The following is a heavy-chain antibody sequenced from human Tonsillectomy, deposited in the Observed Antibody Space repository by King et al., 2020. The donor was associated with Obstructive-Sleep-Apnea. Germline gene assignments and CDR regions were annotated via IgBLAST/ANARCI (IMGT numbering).Heavy chain of an antibody. CDR1: EFSVSDNY. CDR3: ARAYSRNYFYYGMDV. CDR2: IYSGGTT. Sequence: VQLVESGGGLVQPGGSLRLSCAASEFSVSDNYMSWVRQAPGKGLEWVSVIYSGGTTYYTDSVKGRFSISRDNSKNMLYLQIDSLIAEDTGVYYCARAYSRNYFYYGMDVWGQGATVTVSS. D-gene: IGHD1-26*01. J-gene: IGHJ6*02. V-gene: IGHV3-66*01.